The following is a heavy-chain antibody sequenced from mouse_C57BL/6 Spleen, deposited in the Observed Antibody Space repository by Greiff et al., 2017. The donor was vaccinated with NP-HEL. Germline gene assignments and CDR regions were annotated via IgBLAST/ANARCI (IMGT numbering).Heavy chain of an antibody. CDR2: IWGDGGT. J-gene: IGHJ1*03. Sequence: QVQLQQSGPGLVAPSQSLSITCTVSGFSLTSYGVSWVRQPPGKGLEWLGVIWGDGGTNSHSDLLSRLTISTDNYTRQVFLKLNSLQTVDTATYYCAHLPGVWGTGTTVTVSS. CDR1: GFSLTSYG. D-gene: IGHD2-1*01. CDR3: AHLPGV. V-gene: IGHV2-3*01.